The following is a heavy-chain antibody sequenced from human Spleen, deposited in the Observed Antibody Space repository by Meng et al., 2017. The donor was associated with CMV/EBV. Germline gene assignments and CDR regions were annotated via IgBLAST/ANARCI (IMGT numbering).Heavy chain of an antibody. CDR1: GGSFSGYY. V-gene: IGHV4-34*01. J-gene: IGHJ4*02. Sequence: SETLSLTCAVYGGSFSGYYWSWIRQPTGKGLEWIGEINHSGSTNYNPSLKSRVTISVDTSKNQFSLKLSSVTAADTAVYYCARGHAPLGSSWYYFDYWGQGTLVTVSS. CDR3: ARGHAPLGSSWYYFDY. CDR2: INHSGST. D-gene: IGHD6-13*01.